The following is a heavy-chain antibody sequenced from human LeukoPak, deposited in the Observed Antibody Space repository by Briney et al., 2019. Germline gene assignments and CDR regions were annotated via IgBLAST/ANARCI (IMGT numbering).Heavy chain of an antibody. CDR3: AKGPSLYGDYLLPSMDV. CDR2: ISGSGGST. V-gene: IGHV3-23*01. J-gene: IGHJ6*02. Sequence: GGYLRLSCAASGFTFSSYAMSWVRQAPGKGLEWVSAISGSGGSTYYADSVKGRFTISRDNSKNTLYLQMNSLRAEDTAVYYCAKGPSLYGDYLLPSMDVWGQGTTVTVSS. D-gene: IGHD4-17*01. CDR1: GFTFSSYA.